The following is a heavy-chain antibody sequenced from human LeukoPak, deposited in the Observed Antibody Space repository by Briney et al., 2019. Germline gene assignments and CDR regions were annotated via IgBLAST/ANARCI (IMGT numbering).Heavy chain of an antibody. D-gene: IGHD3-22*01. Sequence: AEPLSLPCSVCVGSLSSYHWSWIPQPPGKGLEGIGYIYYRGRTHHNPSPKSRVTISADTPKTQLSPKRSSMSTADTAVYCCGATYHYDRSGYVGDYWGEGTLVTASS. CDR1: VGSLSSYH. J-gene: IGHJ4*01. CDR3: GATYHYDRSGYVGDY. CDR2: IYYRGRT. V-gene: IGHV4-59*08.